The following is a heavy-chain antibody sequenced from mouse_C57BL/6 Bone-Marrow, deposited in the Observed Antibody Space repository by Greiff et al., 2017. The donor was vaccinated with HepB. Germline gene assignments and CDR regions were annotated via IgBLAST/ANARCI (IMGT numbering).Heavy chain of an antibody. J-gene: IGHJ3*02. Sequence: QVQLKESGPGLVQPSQSLSITCTVSGFSFTSYGVHWVRQSPGKGLEWMGVIWRGGSTDYNAAFMSRLSITKANSKSQVFFNMNSLQAADTAIYYCSAYYSNYVRWGQGTLVTVSA. D-gene: IGHD2-5*01. CDR2: IWRGGST. CDR3: SAYYSNYVR. CDR1: GFSFTSYG. V-gene: IGHV2-5*01.